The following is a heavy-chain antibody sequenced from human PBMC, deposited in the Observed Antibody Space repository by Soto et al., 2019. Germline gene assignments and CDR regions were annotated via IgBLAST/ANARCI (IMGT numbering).Heavy chain of an antibody. CDR2: IYSGGST. D-gene: IGHD2-15*01. J-gene: IGHJ5*02. CDR1: GVTISSNY. Sequence: GGSLILSCAASGVTISSNYMSWVRQAPGKGLEWVSVIYSGGSTYYADSVKGRFTISRDNSKNTLYLQMNSLRAEDTAVYYCARDYGPHCRGVSCFDNWGQGTLLTVSS. V-gene: IGHV3-66*01. CDR3: ARDYGPHCRGVSCFDN.